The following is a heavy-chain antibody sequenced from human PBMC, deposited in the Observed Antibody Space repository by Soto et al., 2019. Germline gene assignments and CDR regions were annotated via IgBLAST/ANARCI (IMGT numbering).Heavy chain of an antibody. CDR2: IYWDGNK. V-gene: IGHV2-5*02. D-gene: IGHD2-15*01. CDR3: AHSAFGSGFAS. CDR1: GVSLSTSAVG. J-gene: IGHJ5*01. Sequence: QITLKESGPPLVKPTQTLTLTCTFSGVSLSTSAVGVGWIRQPPGKALEWLALIYWDGNKRYSPSLKSRLPITKDTSTNQVVLTMTNMDPVASSTYYCAHSAFGSGFASWGQGTPVTVSS.